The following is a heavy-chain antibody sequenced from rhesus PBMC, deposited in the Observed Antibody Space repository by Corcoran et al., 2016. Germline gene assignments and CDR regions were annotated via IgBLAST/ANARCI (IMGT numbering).Heavy chain of an antibody. D-gene: IGHD6-31*01. J-gene: IGHJ4*01. V-gene: IGHV4S9*01. Sequence: QVQLQESGPGLVKPSETLSLTCAVSGGSISDYYYWNWIRQPPGKGLEWSGNIYGNTASTYYNPALQSRVTISKDTSKNQVFLELSSVTAADTAVYYWGGGRGWYYFDYWGQGVLVTVSS. CDR3: GGGRGWYYFDY. CDR2: IYGNTAST. CDR1: GGSISDYYY.